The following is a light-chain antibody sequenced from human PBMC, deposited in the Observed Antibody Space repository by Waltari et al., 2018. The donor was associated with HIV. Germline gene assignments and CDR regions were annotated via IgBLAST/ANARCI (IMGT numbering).Light chain of an antibody. CDR1: QSVNSN. Sequence: EILMTQFPATLSVSPAERATLSCRASQSVNSNLAWYQQKPGQTPRLLIVGTSTRATDSPARISGSGSGTEFTLTISSLQSEGFAVYYCHHYKNWQGTFGQGTKVEIK. J-gene: IGKJ1*01. CDR2: GTS. V-gene: IGKV3-15*01. CDR3: HHYKNWQGT.